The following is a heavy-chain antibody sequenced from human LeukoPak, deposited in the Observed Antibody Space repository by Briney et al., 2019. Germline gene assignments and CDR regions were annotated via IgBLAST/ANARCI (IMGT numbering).Heavy chain of an antibody. V-gene: IGHV3-53*01. CDR2: IDTGGST. Sequence: GGSLRLSCAAFGFSVSDNYMTWVRQAPGKGLEWVSVIDTGGSTFHTDSVRGRFTTSRDSSTNTLYLEMNSLRVDDTAVYYCGRGVYDQARGRPAYHFDSWGQGSLVTVSS. J-gene: IGHJ4*02. D-gene: IGHD3-16*01. CDR3: GRGVYDQARGRPAYHFDS. CDR1: GFSVSDNY.